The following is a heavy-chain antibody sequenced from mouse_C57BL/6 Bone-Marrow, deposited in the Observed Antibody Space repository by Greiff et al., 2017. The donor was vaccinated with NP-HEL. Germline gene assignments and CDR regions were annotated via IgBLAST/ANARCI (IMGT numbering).Heavy chain of an antibody. J-gene: IGHJ4*01. V-gene: IGHV1-69*01. CDR1: GYTFTSYW. Sequence: QVQLQQSGAELVMPGASVKLSCKASGYTFTSYWMHWVKQRPGQGLEWIGEIDPSDSYTNYNQKFKGKSTLTVDKSSSTAYMQLSSLTSEDSAVYYCARDYYGSNPYYYAMDYWGQGTSVTVSS. CDR3: ARDYYGSNPYYYAMDY. CDR2: IDPSDSYT. D-gene: IGHD1-1*01.